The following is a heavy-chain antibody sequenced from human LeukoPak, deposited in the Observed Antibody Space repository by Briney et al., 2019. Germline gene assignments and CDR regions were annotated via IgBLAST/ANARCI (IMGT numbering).Heavy chain of an antibody. D-gene: IGHD1-26*01. CDR2: FDPEDGET. CDR3: ATAGVVGAMRNRRIKPFDP. J-gene: IGHJ5*02. V-gene: IGHV1-24*01. CDR1: GYTLTELS. Sequence: ASVKVSCKVSGYTLTELSMHWVRQAPGKGLEWMGGFDPEDGETIYAQKFQGRVTMTEDTSTDTAYMELSSLRSEDTAVYYCATAGVVGAMRNRRIKPFDPWGQGTLVTVSS.